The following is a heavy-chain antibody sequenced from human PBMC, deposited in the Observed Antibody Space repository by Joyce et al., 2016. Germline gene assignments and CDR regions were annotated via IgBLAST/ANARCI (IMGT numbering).Heavy chain of an antibody. J-gene: IGHJ3*01. CDR2: IKQDGSAV. CDR1: GFTFSGNS. Sequence: EVQLVESGGGLVQPGGSLRLSCAASGFTFSGNSMCWLRQAPGGGLECVANIKQDGSAVYYLDAVKGRFTVSRDNARSLVHLQMVSLRVEDTALYYCARGKAFDVWGQGTMVTVSS. CDR3: ARGKAFDV. V-gene: IGHV3-7*01.